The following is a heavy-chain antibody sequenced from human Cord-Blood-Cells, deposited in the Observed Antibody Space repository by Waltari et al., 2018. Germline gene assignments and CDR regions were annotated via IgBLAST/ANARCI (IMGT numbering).Heavy chain of an antibody. D-gene: IGHD6-13*01. J-gene: IGHJ3*02. CDR3: AKDVTRAGFDAFDI. CDR1: GFTFDDYA. CDR2: ISWNSGSI. V-gene: IGHV3-9*01. Sequence: EVQLVESGGGLVQPGRSLRLSCAASGFTFDDYAMHWVRQAPGKGLEWVSGISWNSGSIGYADSVKGRFTISRDNAKNSLYLRMNSLRAEDTALYYCAKDVTRAGFDAFDIWGQGTMVTVSS.